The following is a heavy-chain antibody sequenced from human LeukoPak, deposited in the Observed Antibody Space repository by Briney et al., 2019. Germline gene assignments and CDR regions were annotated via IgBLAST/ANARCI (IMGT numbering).Heavy chain of an antibody. J-gene: IGHJ4*02. D-gene: IGHD6-13*01. CDR1: GYTFYGYY. CDR2: IDPNSGGT. Sequence: ASVNVSCKASGYTFYGYYMHWVRQAPGQGLEWMGWIDPNSGGTNYAQKFQGRVTMTRDTSISTAYMELSRLRSDDTAVYYCARVYPRIAAAGTGGGFDYWGQGTLVTVSS. CDR3: ARVYPRIAAAGTGGGFDY. V-gene: IGHV1-2*02.